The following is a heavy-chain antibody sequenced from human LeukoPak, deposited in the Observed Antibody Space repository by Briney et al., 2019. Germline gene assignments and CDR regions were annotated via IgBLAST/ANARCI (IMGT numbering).Heavy chain of an antibody. J-gene: IGHJ4*02. CDR1: GFTLSTYG. CDR2: IRYDGNNK. V-gene: IGHV3-30*02. Sequence: GGSLKLSCAASGFTLSTYGMHWVRQAPGKGLEWVAFIRYDGNNKYYADFVKGRFTISRDNSKNTLYLHMNSLRTEDTAVYYCAKIEGKYQLANVPDHWGQGTLVTVSS. CDR3: AKIEGKYQLANVPDH. D-gene: IGHD2-2*01.